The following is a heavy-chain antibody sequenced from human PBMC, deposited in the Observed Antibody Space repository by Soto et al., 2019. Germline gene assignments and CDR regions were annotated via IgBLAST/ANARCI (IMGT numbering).Heavy chain of an antibody. J-gene: IGHJ4*02. V-gene: IGHV3-74*01. Sequence: EVQLVESGGGLVQPGGSLRLSCAASGFTFSSHWMHWVRQAPGKGLVWVSRINSDGSSTSYADSVKGRFTISRDNAKNTRYLQMNSLRAEDTAVYYCARDLCSGGSCYSGLFDYWFQGTLVTVSS. D-gene: IGHD2-15*01. CDR1: GFTFSSHW. CDR2: INSDGSST. CDR3: ARDLCSGGSCYSGLFDY.